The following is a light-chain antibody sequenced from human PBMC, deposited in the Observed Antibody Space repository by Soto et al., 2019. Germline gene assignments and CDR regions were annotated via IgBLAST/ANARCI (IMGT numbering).Light chain of an antibody. CDR1: SSDVGGYNY. Sequence: QSVLPKPASVSGSPGQSITISCTGTSSDVGGYNYVSWYQHHPGKAPKLIIFDVSNRPSGVSNPFSGSKSGNTASLTISGPQPEDEADYYCSSYTTSNTRQIVFGTGTKVTVL. J-gene: IGLJ1*01. CDR2: DVS. V-gene: IGLV2-14*03. CDR3: SSYTTSNTRQIV.